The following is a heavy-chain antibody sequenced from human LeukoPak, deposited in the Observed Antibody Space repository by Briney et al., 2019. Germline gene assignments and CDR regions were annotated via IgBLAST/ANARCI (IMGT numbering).Heavy chain of an antibody. CDR2: ISYDGSNK. D-gene: IGHD6-19*01. CDR3: ARAGSTGWYGDWFDP. V-gene: IGHV3-30*14. CDR1: GFTFSSYA. Sequence: PGRSLRLSCAASGFTFSSYAMHWVRQAPGKGLEWVAVISYDGSNKYFADSVKGRFTISRDNSKNTLYLQMNSLRAEDTAVYYCARAGSTGWYGDWFDPWGQGTLVTVSS. J-gene: IGHJ5*02.